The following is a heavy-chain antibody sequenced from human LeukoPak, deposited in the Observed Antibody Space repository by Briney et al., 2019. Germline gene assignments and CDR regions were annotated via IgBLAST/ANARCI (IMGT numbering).Heavy chain of an antibody. J-gene: IGHJ4*02. CDR3: TREEGLAGGFDY. V-gene: IGHV3-49*04. CDR1: GFTFGDYA. D-gene: IGHD3-16*01. CDR2: IRSKAYGGTT. Sequence: PGGSLRLSCTASGFTFGDYAMSWVRQAPGKGLEWVGFIRSKAYGGTTEYAASVKGRFTISRDDSKSIAYLQMNSLKTEDTAVYYCTREEGLAGGFDYWGQGTLVTVSS.